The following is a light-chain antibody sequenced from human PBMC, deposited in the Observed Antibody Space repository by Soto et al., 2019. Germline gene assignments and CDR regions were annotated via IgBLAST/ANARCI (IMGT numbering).Light chain of an antibody. CDR1: QSVSNN. Sequence: EIVMTQSPATLSVSPGERAILSCRASQSVSNNLAWYQQKPGQAPRLLIYDASNRATGIPARFSGSGSGTDFTLTISSLEPEDFAVYYCQQRSNWGHTFGGGTKVEIK. V-gene: IGKV3-11*01. CDR2: DAS. CDR3: QQRSNWGHT. J-gene: IGKJ4*01.